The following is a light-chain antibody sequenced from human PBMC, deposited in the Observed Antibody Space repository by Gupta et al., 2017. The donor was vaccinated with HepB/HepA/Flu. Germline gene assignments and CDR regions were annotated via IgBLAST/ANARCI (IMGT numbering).Light chain of an antibody. CDR1: QSVYSN. J-gene: IGKJ1*01. Sequence: EIVMTQSPATLSVFPGERATLSCRASQSVYSNLAWYQQKPGQAPRLLIYGASNRATGTPVRFSGSGSGTEFTLTISSRQSEDFAVYYCQQYKNWPPWTFGQGTKVEIK. V-gene: IGKV3-15*01. CDR3: QQYKNWPPWT. CDR2: GAS.